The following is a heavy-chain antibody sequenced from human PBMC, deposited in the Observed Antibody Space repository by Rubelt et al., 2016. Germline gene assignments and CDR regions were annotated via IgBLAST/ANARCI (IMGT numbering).Heavy chain of an antibody. V-gene: IGHV3-66*01. CDR1: GFTVSSNY. Sequence: EVQLVESGGGLVKPGGSLRLSCAASGFTVSSNYMSWVRQAPGKGLEWVSVIYSGGSPYYADSVKGRFTISRDNSKNTLYLQMNSLRAEDTAVYYCARGITMVRGVRNYYYYGMDVWGQGTTVTVSS. J-gene: IGHJ6*02. CDR3: ARGITMVRGVRNYYYYGMDV. D-gene: IGHD3-10*01. CDR2: IYSGGSP.